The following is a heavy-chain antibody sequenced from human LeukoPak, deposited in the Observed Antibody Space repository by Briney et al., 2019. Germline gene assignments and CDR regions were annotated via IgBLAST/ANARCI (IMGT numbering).Heavy chain of an antibody. CDR3: ARIAGYGYNCYFDY. Sequence: GASVKVSCKASGGTFSSSAISWVRQAPGQGLEWMGGIIPIFGTANYAQKFQGRVTITTDESTSTAYMELTSLRSEDTAVYYCARIAGYGYNCYFDYWGKGTLVTVSS. CDR1: GGTFSSSA. D-gene: IGHD5-24*01. J-gene: IGHJ4*02. CDR2: IIPIFGTA. V-gene: IGHV1-69*05.